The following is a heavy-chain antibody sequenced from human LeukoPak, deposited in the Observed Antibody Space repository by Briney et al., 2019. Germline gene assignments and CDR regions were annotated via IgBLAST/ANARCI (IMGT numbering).Heavy chain of an antibody. J-gene: IGHJ4*02. V-gene: IGHV4-34*01. CDR2: INHSGST. D-gene: IGHD2-2*01. CDR1: GGSFSGYY. CDR3: ARAGGHCSSTSCYYGY. Sequence: PSETLSLTCAVYGGSFSGYYWSWIRQPPGKGLEWIGEINHSGSTNYNPSLKSRVTISVDTSKNQFSLELGSVTAADTAVYYCARAGGHCSSTSCYYGYWGQGTLVTVSS.